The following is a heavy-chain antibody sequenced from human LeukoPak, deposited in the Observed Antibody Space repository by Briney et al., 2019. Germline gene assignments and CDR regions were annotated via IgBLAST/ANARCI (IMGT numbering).Heavy chain of an antibody. V-gene: IGHV3-30*02. CDR2: IRYDGSSK. J-gene: IGHJ6*03. D-gene: IGHD5-24*01. CDR3: AKTPRNYPPGHMDV. Sequence: GGSLRLSCTASAAIFSSNAMHWVRQAPGKGLEWVAFIRYDGSSKYYADSVKGRFTISRDTSKNTSYLQVNSLRLEDTALYYCAKTPRNYPPGHMDVWGKGTTVTISS. CDR1: AAIFSSNA.